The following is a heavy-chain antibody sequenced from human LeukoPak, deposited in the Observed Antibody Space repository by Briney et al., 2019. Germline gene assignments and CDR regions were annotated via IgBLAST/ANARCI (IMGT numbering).Heavy chain of an antibody. D-gene: IGHD3-22*01. Sequence: GASVKVSCKASGYTFTSYAMHWVRQAPGQRLEWMGWINAGNGNTKYSQKFQGRVTITRDTSASTAYMELSSLRSEDTAVYYCAREVSSGYYFYYYYGMDVWGQGTTVTVSS. CDR2: INAGNGNT. CDR1: GYTFTSYA. J-gene: IGHJ6*02. CDR3: AREVSSGYYFYYYYGMDV. V-gene: IGHV1-3*01.